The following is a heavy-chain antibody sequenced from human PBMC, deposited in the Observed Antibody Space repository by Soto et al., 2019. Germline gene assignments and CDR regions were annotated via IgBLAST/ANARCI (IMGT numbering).Heavy chain of an antibody. D-gene: IGHD5-18*01. CDR3: AKAVDTAMIPDY. J-gene: IGHJ4*02. V-gene: IGHV3-33*06. CDR2: IWYDGSNK. Sequence: QVQLVESGGGVVQPGRSLRLSCAASGFTFSSYGMHWVRQAPGKGLEWVAVIWYDGSNKYYADSVKGRFTISRDNSKNTLYLQMNSLRAEDTAVYYCAKAVDTAMIPDYWGQGTLVTVSS. CDR1: GFTFSSYG.